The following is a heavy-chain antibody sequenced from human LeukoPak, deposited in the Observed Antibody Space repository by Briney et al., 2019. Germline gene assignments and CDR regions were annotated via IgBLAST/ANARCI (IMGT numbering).Heavy chain of an antibody. D-gene: IGHD1-26*01. CDR1: GYTFNIYG. CDR3: ARDRSGYWYSAL. CDR2: ISASNGDT. Sequence: ASVKVSCKASGYTFNIYGINWVRQAPGQGVEWVGWISASNGDTHYAQKLQGRVTMTTDTSTSTAYMELRSLRSDDTAVYYCARDRSGYWYSALWGRGTLVTVSS. V-gene: IGHV1-18*01. J-gene: IGHJ2*01.